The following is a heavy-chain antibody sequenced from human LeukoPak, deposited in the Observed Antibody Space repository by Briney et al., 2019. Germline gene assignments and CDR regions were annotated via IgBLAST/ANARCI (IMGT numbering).Heavy chain of an antibody. CDR3: AREYDYGDCFDY. CDR2: ISSSGSTI. CDR1: GFTFSSYE. Sequence: GGSLRLSCAASGFTFSSYEMNWVRQAPGKGLEWVSYISSSGSTIYYADSVKGRFTISRDNAKNSLYPQMNSLRAEDTAVYYCAREYDYGDCFDYWGQGTLVTVSS. D-gene: IGHD4-17*01. V-gene: IGHV3-48*03. J-gene: IGHJ4*02.